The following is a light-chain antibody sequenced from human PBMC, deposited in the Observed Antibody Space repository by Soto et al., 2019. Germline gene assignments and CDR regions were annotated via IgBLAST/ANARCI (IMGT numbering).Light chain of an antibody. CDR1: SSDVGFYNY. Sequence: QSALTQPASVSGSPGQSITISCTGTSSDVGFYNYVSWYQQNPGKAPKLMIYDVSNRPSGVSNRFSGSKSGNTASLTISGLQTEDEADYYCSAYTSSSTYVFGTGTKVTVL. CDR3: SAYTSSSTYV. CDR2: DVS. V-gene: IGLV2-14*01. J-gene: IGLJ1*01.